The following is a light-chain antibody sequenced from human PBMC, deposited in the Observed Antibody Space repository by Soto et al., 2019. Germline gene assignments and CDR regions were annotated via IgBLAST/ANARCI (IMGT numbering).Light chain of an antibody. J-gene: IGLJ3*02. V-gene: IGLV2-23*01. Sequence: QSALTQPASLSGSPGQSITISCTGTSSDVGAYNFVSWYQQHPGKAPHLIIHEASKRPSGVSNRFSGSKSGNTASLTISGLQAEDEADYYCCSYAGSSTWVFGGGTKLTVL. CDR2: EAS. CDR1: SSDVGAYNF. CDR3: CSYAGSSTWV.